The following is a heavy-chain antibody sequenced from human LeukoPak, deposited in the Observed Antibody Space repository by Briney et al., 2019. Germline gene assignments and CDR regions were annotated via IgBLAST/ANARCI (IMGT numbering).Heavy chain of an antibody. Sequence: ASVKVSCKASGYTFTGYYMHWVRQAPGQGLEWMGWINPNSGGTNYAQKFQGRVTMTRDTSISTAYMELSRLRSDDTAVYHCARGLGRGAALLYWGQGTLATVSS. CDR2: INPNSGGT. CDR1: GYTFTGYY. CDR3: ARGLGRGAALLY. D-gene: IGHD6-6*01. V-gene: IGHV1-2*02. J-gene: IGHJ4*02.